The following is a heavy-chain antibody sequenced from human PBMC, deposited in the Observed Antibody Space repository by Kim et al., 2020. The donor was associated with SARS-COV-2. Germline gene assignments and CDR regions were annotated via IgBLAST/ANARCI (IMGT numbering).Heavy chain of an antibody. J-gene: IGHJ6*02. CDR3: ARESGDYYNSMDV. D-gene: IGHD7-27*01. Sequence: YNPSRKGRVTISVDTSKNQFSLNLRSLTAADTAVYYCARESGDYYNSMDVWGQGTTVTVSS. V-gene: IGHV4-39*01.